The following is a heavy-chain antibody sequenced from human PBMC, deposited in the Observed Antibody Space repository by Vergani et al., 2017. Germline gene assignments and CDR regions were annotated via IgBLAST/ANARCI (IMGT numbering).Heavy chain of an antibody. V-gene: IGHV1-24*01. CDR3: ARGLSVYWNYVPQHKPQHPYYYYYGMDV. Sequence: QVQLVQSGAEVKKPGASVKVSCKVSGYTLTELSMHWVRQAPGKGLEWMGGFDPEDGETIYAQKFQGRVTITADKSTSTAYMELSSLRSEDTAVYYCARGLSVYWNYVPQHKPQHPYYYYYGMDVWGQGTTVTVSS. D-gene: IGHD1-7*01. CDR2: FDPEDGET. J-gene: IGHJ6*02. CDR1: GYTLTELS.